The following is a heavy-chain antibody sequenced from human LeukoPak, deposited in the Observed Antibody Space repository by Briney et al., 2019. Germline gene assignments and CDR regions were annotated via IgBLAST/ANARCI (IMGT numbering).Heavy chain of an antibody. J-gene: IGHJ4*02. Sequence: WLRQPPGKGLEWVSSISSSSSYIYYADSVKGRFTISRDNAKNSLYLQMNSLRAEDTAVYYCARGGIQLWSNYFDYWGQGTLVTVSS. CDR3: ARGGIQLWSNYFDY. D-gene: IGHD5-18*01. V-gene: IGHV3-21*01. CDR2: ISSSSSYI.